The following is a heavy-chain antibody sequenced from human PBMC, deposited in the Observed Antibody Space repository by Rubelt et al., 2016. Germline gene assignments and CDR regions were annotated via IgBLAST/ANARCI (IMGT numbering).Heavy chain of an antibody. CDR2: INPNSGGT. D-gene: IGHD1-7*01. CDR1: GYTFTGYY. CDR3: ASAPWEDNWNYFN. Sequence: LVRVGAEVKKPGASVKVSCKASGYTFTGYYMHWVRQAPGQGLEWMGWINPNSGGTNYAQKFQGRVTMTRDTSISTAYMELSRLRSDDTAVYYCASAPWEDNWNYFNWGQGTLVTVSS. V-gene: IGHV1-2*02. J-gene: IGHJ4*02.